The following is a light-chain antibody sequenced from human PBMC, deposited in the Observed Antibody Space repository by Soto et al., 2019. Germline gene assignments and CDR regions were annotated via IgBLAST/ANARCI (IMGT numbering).Light chain of an antibody. CDR2: EVN. V-gene: IGLV2-18*02. CDR1: SSDIGANNR. Sequence: QSALTQPPSVSGSPGQSVTISCTGTSSDIGANNRVSWHQQSPGTAPKLMIYEVNSRPSGVPDRFSGSKSGNTASLTISGLQAEDEADYYCGSFTSSSTFLFGGGTQLTVL. J-gene: IGLJ2*01. CDR3: GSFTSSSTFL.